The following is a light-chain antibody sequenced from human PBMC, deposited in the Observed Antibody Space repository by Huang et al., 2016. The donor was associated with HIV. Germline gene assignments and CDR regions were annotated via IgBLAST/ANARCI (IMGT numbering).Light chain of an antibody. V-gene: IGKV3-11*01. CDR2: EAS. CDR3: QQRSGWPPT. CDR1: QSIDTD. J-gene: IGKJ4*01. Sequence: EIVLTQSPVTLSLSPGERATLSCRASQSIDTDLAWYQQKPGQAPRLLIYEASYRAPGIPPRFSGSGSGTVFTLTVSSLEPEDLAVYYCQQRSGWPPTFGGGTRVEI.